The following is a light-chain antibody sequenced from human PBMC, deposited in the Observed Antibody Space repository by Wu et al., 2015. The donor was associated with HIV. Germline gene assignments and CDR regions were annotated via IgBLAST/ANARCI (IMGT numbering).Light chain of an antibody. V-gene: IGKV3-15*01. CDR2: GAS. J-gene: IGKJ4*01. CDR1: QSVNSK. CDR3: QHYGTSLLT. Sequence: EVLMTQSPATLSVSPGERATLSCRASQSVNSKLAWYQQKPGQAPRLLIYGASIRATGIPARFTGSGSGTDFTLTISGLQPEDFAVYYCQHYGTSLLTFGGGTKVEI.